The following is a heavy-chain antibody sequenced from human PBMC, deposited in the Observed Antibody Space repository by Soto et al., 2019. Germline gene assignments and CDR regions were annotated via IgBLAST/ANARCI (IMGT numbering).Heavy chain of an antibody. D-gene: IGHD5-12*01. V-gene: IGHV3-23*01. Sequence: QLLESGGDLVQVGGSLRLSCRASGFIFTDYGMTWVRQAPGKGLEWVSGLSGSGGDSYYTDSVKGRFTVSRDNSRNLFYLKMKSVGAEDTAFYYCAKDFLQAGAQGYASGMAPWAQGPT. CDR1: GFIFTDYG. CDR3: AKDFLQAGAQGYASGMAP. J-gene: IGHJ6*02. CDR2: LSGSGGDS.